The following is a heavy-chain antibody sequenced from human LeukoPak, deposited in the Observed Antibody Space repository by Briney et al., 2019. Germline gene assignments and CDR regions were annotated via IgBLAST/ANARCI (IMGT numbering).Heavy chain of an antibody. Sequence: SETLSLTCGVSGGSITQTNYWTWVRQPPGKGLEWIGEVNLQGSTNYNPSLMGRVAISVDKSENHVSLQLTSVTAADTAVYYCARLPGSGYFDYWGQGILVTVSS. CDR1: GGSITQTNY. D-gene: IGHD3-22*01. J-gene: IGHJ4*02. CDR2: VNLQGST. CDR3: ARLPGSGYFDY. V-gene: IGHV4-4*02.